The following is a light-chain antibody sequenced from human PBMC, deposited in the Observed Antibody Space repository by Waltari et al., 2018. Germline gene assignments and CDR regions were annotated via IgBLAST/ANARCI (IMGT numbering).Light chain of an antibody. V-gene: IGKV1-5*03. CDR1: QSTGAW. CDR3: QQYNSYPWT. J-gene: IGKJ1*01. CDR2: EAS. Sequence: DIQMTQSPSTLSASVGDRVTITCRASQSTGAWLAWYQQKPGKAPKLLIYEASNLESGVPSRFSGSGLGTEFTLTISSLQPDDSATFFCQQYNSYPWTFGQGTKVEIK.